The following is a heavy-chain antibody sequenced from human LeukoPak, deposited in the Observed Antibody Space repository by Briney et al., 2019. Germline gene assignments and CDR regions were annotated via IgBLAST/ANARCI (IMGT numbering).Heavy chain of an antibody. D-gene: IGHD3-10*01. CDR3: ARRIRFGELDY. J-gene: IGHJ4*02. CDR1: VYSFTSYW. Sequence: GESRKTSSKGAVYSFTSYWISGWRQMPGKGLEGRGRIAPSNSNTNYNPSFQAPVTISATKYISTAFLQWSSVKASETAMYCCARRIRFGELDYWGQGTLVTVSS. V-gene: IGHV5-10-1*01. CDR2: IAPSNSNT.